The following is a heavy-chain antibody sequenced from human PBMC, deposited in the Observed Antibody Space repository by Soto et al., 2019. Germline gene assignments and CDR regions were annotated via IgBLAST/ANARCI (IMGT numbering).Heavy chain of an antibody. CDR3: AREAGGGYDWFDP. Sequence: PSETLFLTCAVSGGSISNINWWSWVRQPPGKGLEWIGEVYHTGSTNYNPSLKSRVTISLDKSKNQFFLKVTSVTAADTAMYYCAREAGGGYDWFDPWGQGTLVTVSS. V-gene: IGHV4-4*02. CDR1: GGSISNINW. CDR2: VYHTGST. J-gene: IGHJ5*02. D-gene: IGHD5-12*01.